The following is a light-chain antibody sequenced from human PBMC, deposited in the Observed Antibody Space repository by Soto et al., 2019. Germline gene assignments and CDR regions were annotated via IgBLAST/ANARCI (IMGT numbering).Light chain of an antibody. CDR1: QSVSGIY. J-gene: IGKJ2*01. CDR2: GAS. Sequence: EIVLTQSPGTLSLSPGERATLSCRASQSVSGIYLAWYQQKPGQAPRLLIYGASSRATGIPDRFSGSGSGTDFTHTISRLEPEDFAVYYCQQYGTSPPYTFGQGTKVEIK. V-gene: IGKV3-20*01. CDR3: QQYGTSPPYT.